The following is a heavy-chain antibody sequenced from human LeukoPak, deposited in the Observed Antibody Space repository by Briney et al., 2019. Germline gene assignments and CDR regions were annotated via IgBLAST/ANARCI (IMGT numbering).Heavy chain of an antibody. J-gene: IGHJ4*02. D-gene: IGHD3-9*01. CDR2: INNDVSYI. CDR3: ARDPTHYLRYRYFDY. Sequence: PGRSLRLSCAASGFTFSSYVMNWVRQAPGEGLEWVSSINNDVSYIYYAGSVKGRFTISRDNAKNSLYLRFNSLRVEDTAVYYCARDPTHYLRYRYFDYWGQATLVPVSS. V-gene: IGHV3-21*01. CDR1: GFTFSSYV.